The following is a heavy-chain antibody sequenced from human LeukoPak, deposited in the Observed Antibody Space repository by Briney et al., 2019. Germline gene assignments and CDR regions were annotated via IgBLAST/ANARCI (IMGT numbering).Heavy chain of an antibody. V-gene: IGHV4-39*07. Sequence: SETLSLTCTVSGGSISSSNYYWGWIRQPPGKGLEWIGSIYYSGSTYYNPSLKSRVTIPVDTSKNQFSLKLSSVTAADTAVYYCARVKGSSGYYRWYFDYWGQGTLVTVSS. J-gene: IGHJ4*02. D-gene: IGHD3-22*01. CDR3: ARVKGSSGYYRWYFDY. CDR2: IYYSGST. CDR1: GGSISSSNYY.